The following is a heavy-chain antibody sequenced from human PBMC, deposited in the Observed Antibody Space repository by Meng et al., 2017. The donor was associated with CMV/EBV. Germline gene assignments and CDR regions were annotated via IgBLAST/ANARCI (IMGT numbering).Heavy chain of an antibody. Sequence: GESLKISCAASGFTFSSYAMSWVRQAPGKGLEWVSAISGSGGSTYYADSVKGRFTISRDNSKNTLYLQMNSLRVEDTAVYYCAKAEPDEWELLRGHYYYGMDVWGQGTTVTSP. CDR1: GFTFSSYA. CDR3: AKAEPDEWELLRGHYYYGMDV. D-gene: IGHD1-26*01. CDR2: ISGSGGST. J-gene: IGHJ6*02. V-gene: IGHV3-23*01.